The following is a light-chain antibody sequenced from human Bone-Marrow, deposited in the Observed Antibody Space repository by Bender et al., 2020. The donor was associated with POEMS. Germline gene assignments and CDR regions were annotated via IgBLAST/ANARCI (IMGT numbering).Light chain of an antibody. Sequence: QSALTQPASVSGSPGQSITISCTGTSSDVGAYDLVSWFRQYPGKAPKLMIYEVNKRPSGVSGRLTGSKSGNTASLTVSGLQAEDEADYYCGSYDGSNIWVFGGGTKLTVL. V-gene: IGLV2-23*02. J-gene: IGLJ3*02. CDR2: EVN. CDR1: SSDVGAYDL. CDR3: GSYDGSNIWV.